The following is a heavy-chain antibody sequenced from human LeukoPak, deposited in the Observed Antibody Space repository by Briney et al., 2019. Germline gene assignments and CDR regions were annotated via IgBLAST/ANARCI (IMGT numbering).Heavy chain of an antibody. Sequence: ASVKVSCKVSGYTLTELSMHWVRQAPGKGLGWMGGFDPEDGETIYAQKFQGRVTMTEDTSTDTAYMELSSLRSEDTAVYYCATDLPGAAARLNYYYGMDVWGQGTTVTVSS. CDR1: GYTLTELS. J-gene: IGHJ6*02. D-gene: IGHD6-6*01. CDR2: FDPEDGET. CDR3: ATDLPGAAARLNYYYGMDV. V-gene: IGHV1-24*01.